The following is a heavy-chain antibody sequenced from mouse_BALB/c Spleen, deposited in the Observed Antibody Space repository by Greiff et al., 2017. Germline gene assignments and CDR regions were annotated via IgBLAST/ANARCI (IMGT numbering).Heavy chain of an antibody. D-gene: IGHD1-1*01. J-gene: IGHJ4*01. Sequence: EVKLVESGGGLVQPGGSLKLSCAASGFTFSSYAMSWVRQTPEKRLEWVASISSGGSTYYPDSVKGRFTISRDNARNILYLQMSSLRSEDTAMYYCARELYGSSSYAMDYWGQGTSVTVSS. CDR2: ISSGGST. CDR3: ARELYGSSSYAMDY. CDR1: GFTFSSYA. V-gene: IGHV5-6-5*01.